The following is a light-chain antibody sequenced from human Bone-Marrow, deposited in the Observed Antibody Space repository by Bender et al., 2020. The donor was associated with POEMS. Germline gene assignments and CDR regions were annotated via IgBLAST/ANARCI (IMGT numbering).Light chain of an antibody. Sequence: SYELTQPSSVSVSPGQTARITCSGDALPKQYAYWYQQKPGQAPVLVIYKDNETPSGIPERFSGSSSGTTVTLTISGVQAEDEADYYCQSTDNSGTYVIFGGGTKLTVL. CDR1: ALPKQY. V-gene: IGLV3-25*03. CDR2: KDN. J-gene: IGLJ2*01. CDR3: QSTDNSGTYVI.